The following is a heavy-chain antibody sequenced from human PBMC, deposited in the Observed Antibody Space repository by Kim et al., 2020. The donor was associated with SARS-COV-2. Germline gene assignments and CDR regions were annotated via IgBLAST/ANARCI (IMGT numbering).Heavy chain of an antibody. CDR2: ISWDGGST. CDR3: AKDGAARNNYYYYYGMDV. CDR1: GFTFDDYA. D-gene: IGHD6-6*01. V-gene: IGHV3-43D*03. Sequence: GGSLRLSCAASGFTFDDYAMHWVRQAPGKGLEWVSLISWDGGSTYYADSVKGRFTISRDNSKNSLYLQMNSLRAEDTALYYCAKDGAARNNYYYYYGMDVWGQGTTVTVSS. J-gene: IGHJ6*02.